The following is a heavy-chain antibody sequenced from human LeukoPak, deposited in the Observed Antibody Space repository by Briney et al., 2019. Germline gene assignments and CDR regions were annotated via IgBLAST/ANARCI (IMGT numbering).Heavy chain of an antibody. CDR2: INPNRGGT. Sequence: ASVKVSCKASGYTFTGYYMHWVRQAPGQGLEWMGWINPNRGGTNYAQKFQGRVTMTRDTSISTAYMELSRLRSDDTAVYYCARGAGAAMVTPDYWAREPWSPSPQ. D-gene: IGHD5-18*01. CDR3: ARGAGAAMVTPDY. CDR1: GYTFTGYY. J-gene: IGHJ4*02. V-gene: IGHV1-2*02.